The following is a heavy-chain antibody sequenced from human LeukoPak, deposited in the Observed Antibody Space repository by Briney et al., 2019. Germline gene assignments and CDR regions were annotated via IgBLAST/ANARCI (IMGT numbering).Heavy chain of an antibody. CDR1: GFTFSNYF. CDR2: IASDGSHT. CDR3: ARERQDTIIHSGAFDI. Sequence: GGSLRLSCAASGFTFSNYFMHWVRQAPGKGLEWVADIASDGSHTFYVESVKGRFTISRDNSKNTLYLQMNSLRAEDTAVYFCARERQDTIIHSGAFDIWGQGTMVTVSS. D-gene: IGHD3-10*01. V-gene: IGHV3-30*04. J-gene: IGHJ3*02.